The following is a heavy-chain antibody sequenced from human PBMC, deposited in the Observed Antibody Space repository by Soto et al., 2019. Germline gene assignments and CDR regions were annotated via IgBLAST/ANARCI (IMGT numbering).Heavy chain of an antibody. D-gene: IGHD2-15*01. CDR1: GYTLTELS. Sequence: GASVKVSCKVSGYTLTELSMHCVRQAPGKGLEWMGGFDPEDGETIYAQKFQGRVTMTEDTSTDTAYMELSSLRSEDTAVYYCATEVVAATNDAFDIWGQGTMVTVSS. J-gene: IGHJ3*02. V-gene: IGHV1-24*01. CDR2: FDPEDGET. CDR3: ATEVVAATNDAFDI.